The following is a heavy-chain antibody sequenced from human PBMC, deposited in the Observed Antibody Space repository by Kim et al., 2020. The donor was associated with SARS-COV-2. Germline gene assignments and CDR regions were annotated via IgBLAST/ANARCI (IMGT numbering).Heavy chain of an antibody. CDR1: GFAFSDYG. V-gene: IGHV3-30*18. D-gene: IGHD5-12*01. J-gene: IGHJ3*01. CDR2: ISYDGRNK. CDR3: AKDFYSGYARLDV. Sequence: GGSLRLSCEGSGFAFSDYGIHWVRQAPGKGLEWVAVISYDGRNKYYGDSVKVRATISRDNSKNAMYLQMNNVGPDDTAVYYCAKDFYSGYARLDVWG.